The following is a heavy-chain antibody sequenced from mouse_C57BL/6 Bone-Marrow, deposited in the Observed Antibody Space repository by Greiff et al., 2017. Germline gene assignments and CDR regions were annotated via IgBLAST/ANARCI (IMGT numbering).Heavy chain of an antibody. D-gene: IGHD2-2*01. V-gene: IGHV10-3*01. CDR1: GFPFNTYA. Sequence: EVQLQESGGGLVQPKGSLKLSCAASGFPFNTYAMHWVRQAPGKGLEWVARIRSKSSNYATYYADSVKDRFPISSDDSQSMLYLQMNNLKTEDTAMYYCVRDDGYDGGYWYFDVWGTGTTATVSS. J-gene: IGHJ1*03. CDR2: IRSKSSNYAT. CDR3: VRDDGYDGGYWYFDV.